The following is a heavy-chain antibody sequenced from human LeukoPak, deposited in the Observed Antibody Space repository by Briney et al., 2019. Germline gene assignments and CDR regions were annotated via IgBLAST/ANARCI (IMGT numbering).Heavy chain of an antibody. V-gene: IGHV4-59*01. CDR3: ARAVYDFWSGYPNYYYGMDV. D-gene: IGHD3-3*01. Sequence: SETLSLTRTVSGGSISSYYWSWIRQPPGKGLEWIGYIYYSGSTNYNPSLKSRVTISVDTSKNQFSLKLSSVTAADTAVYYCARAVYDFWSGYPNYYYGMDVWGQGTTVTVSS. CDR1: GGSISSYY. J-gene: IGHJ6*02. CDR2: IYYSGST.